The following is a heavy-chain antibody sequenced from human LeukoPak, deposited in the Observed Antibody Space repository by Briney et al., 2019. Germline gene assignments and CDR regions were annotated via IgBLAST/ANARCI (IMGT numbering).Heavy chain of an antibody. J-gene: IGHJ5*02. D-gene: IGHD6-6*01. CDR2: INHSGST. V-gene: IGHV4-34*01. CDR1: GGSFSGYH. CDR3: ARVEYSSSSGPNWFDP. Sequence: SETLSLTCAVYGGSFSGYHWSWIRQPPGKGLEWIGEINHSGSTNYNLSLKSRVTISVDTSKNQFSLKLSSATAADTAVYYCARVEYSSSSGPNWFDPWGQGTLVTVSS.